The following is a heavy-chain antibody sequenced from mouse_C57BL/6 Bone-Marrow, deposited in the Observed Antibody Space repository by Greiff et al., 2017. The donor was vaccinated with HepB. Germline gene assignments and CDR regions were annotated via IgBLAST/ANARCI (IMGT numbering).Heavy chain of an antibody. CDR3: ERGGLDYAMGY. Sequence: QVQLQQPGAELVRPGTSVKLSCKASGYTFTSYWMHWVKQRPGQGLEWIGVIDPSDSYTNYNQKFKGKATLTVDTSSSTAYMQLSSLTSEDSAVYYCERGGLDYAMGYWGQGTSVTVSS. V-gene: IGHV1-59*01. CDR2: IDPSDSYT. J-gene: IGHJ4*01. D-gene: IGHD2-4*01. CDR1: GYTFTSYW.